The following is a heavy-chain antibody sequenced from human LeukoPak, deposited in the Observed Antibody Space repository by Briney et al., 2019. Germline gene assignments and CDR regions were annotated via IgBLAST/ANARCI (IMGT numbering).Heavy chain of an antibody. J-gene: IGHJ4*02. CDR1: GGSISSGGYS. CDR2: IYHSGST. V-gene: IGHV4-30-2*01. D-gene: IGHD2-21*02. Sequence: SQTLSLTCAVSGGSISSGGYSWSWIRQPPGKGLEWIGYIYHSGSTNYNPSLKSRVTISVDTSKNQFSLKLSSVTAADTAVYYCARGVGGWWHIVVVTARYFDYWGQGTLVTVSS. CDR3: ARGVGGWWHIVVVTARYFDY.